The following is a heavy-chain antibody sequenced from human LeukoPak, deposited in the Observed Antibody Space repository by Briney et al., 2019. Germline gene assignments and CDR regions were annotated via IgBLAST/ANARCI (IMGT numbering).Heavy chain of an antibody. D-gene: IGHD2-15*01. CDR1: GYTFTDYY. J-gene: IGHJ2*01. Sequence: ASVNVSCKASGYTFTDYYIHWVRQAPGQGLEWVGWINPNSGGTNYAQRFQGRVTMTRDTSISTAYMELSRLRPDDTAVYYCSRPRDEGGLYWNFDLWGRGTLVTVSS. CDR3: SRPRDEGGLYWNFDL. V-gene: IGHV1-2*02. CDR2: INPNSGGT.